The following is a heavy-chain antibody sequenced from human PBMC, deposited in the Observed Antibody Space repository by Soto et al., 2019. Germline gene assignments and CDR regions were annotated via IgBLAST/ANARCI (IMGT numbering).Heavy chain of an antibody. CDR1: GGSVSSGSYY. J-gene: IGHJ3*02. Sequence: LSLTCTVSGGSVSSGSYYWSWIRQPPGKGLEWIGYIYYSGCTNYNPSLKSRVTISVDTSKNQFSLKLSSVTAADTAVYYCARGFYYYDRGYAFDIWGQGTMVTVSS. CDR3: ARGFYYYDRGYAFDI. CDR2: IYYSGCT. D-gene: IGHD3-22*01. V-gene: IGHV4-61*01.